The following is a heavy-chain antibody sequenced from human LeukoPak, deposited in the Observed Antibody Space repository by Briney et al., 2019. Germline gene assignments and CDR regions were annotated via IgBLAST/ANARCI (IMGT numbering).Heavy chain of an antibody. D-gene: IGHD2-2*02. Sequence: GESLKISCKASGYIFTNYWIGWVRQMPGKGLEWMGIIYPGDSDTRYSPSFQGQVTISADKSISTAYLQWSSLKASDTAMYYCARLTVPAAIRSWFDPWGQGTLVTVSS. CDR2: IYPGDSDT. J-gene: IGHJ5*02. CDR1: GYIFTNYW. V-gene: IGHV5-51*01. CDR3: ARLTVPAAIRSWFDP.